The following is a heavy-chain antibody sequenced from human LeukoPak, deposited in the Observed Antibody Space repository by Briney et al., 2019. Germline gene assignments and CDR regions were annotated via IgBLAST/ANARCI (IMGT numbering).Heavy chain of an antibody. V-gene: IGHV1-46*01. CDR2: INPSGGST. D-gene: IGHD2-15*01. Sequence: ASVKVSCKASGYTFTNYYMHWVRQAPGQGLEWMGIINPSGGSTSYAQKFQGRVTMTRNTSISTAYMELSSLRSEDTAVYYCAREVPGREWWRQINWFDPWGQGTLATVSS. CDR1: GYTFTNYY. CDR3: AREVPGREWWRQINWFDP. J-gene: IGHJ5*02.